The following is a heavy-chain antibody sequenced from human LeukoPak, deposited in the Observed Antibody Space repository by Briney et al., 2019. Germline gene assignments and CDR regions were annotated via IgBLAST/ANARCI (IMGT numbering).Heavy chain of an antibody. CDR1: GGSISSYY. CDR2: IYYSGST. J-gene: IGHJ3*02. Sequence: SETLSITCTVSGGSISSYYWSWIRQPPGKGLEWIGYIYYSGSTNYNPSLKSRVTISVDTSKNQFSLKLSSVTAADTAVYYCARILGYCSSTSCYKGWAFDIWGQGTVVTVSS. V-gene: IGHV4-59*01. D-gene: IGHD2-2*02. CDR3: ARILGYCSSTSCYKGWAFDI.